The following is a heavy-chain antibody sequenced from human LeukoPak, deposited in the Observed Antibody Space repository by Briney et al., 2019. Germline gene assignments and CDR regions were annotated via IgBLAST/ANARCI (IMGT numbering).Heavy chain of an antibody. Sequence: GGSLRLSCAASGFTFSSYAMHWVRQAPGKGLEWEAVISYDGSNKYYADSVKGRFTISRDNSKNTLYLQMNSLRAEDTAVYYCARGTVTTFNYYGMDVWGKGTTVTVSS. V-gene: IGHV3-30*04. CDR2: ISYDGSNK. CDR3: ARGTVTTFNYYGMDV. D-gene: IGHD4-17*01. CDR1: GFTFSSYA. J-gene: IGHJ6*04.